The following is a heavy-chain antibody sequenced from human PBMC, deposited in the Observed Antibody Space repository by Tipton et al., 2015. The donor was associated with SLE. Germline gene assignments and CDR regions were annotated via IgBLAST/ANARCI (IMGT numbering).Heavy chain of an antibody. J-gene: IGHJ4*02. CDR1: GGSINSGNYY. CDR2: FYTSGST. Sequence: TLSLTCIVSGGSINSGNYYWSWIRQPAGKGLEWIGRFYTSGSTSYNPSLKSRVTISVDTSKNQFSLNLTSVTAADTAVYYCARGLRFSRGQGTQVTVSS. D-gene: IGHD3-3*01. CDR3: ARGLRFS. V-gene: IGHV4-61*02.